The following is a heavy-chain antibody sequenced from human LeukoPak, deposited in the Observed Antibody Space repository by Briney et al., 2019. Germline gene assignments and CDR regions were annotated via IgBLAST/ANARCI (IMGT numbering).Heavy chain of an antibody. V-gene: IGHV1-2*06. J-gene: IGHJ4*02. Sequence: ASVKVSCKASGYTFTGYYMHWVRQAPGQGLEWMGRINPNSGGTNYAQKFQGRVTMTRDTSISIAYMELSRLRSDDTAVYYCARGSSSSWYFLDYWGQGTLVTVSS. CDR1: GYTFTGYY. CDR3: ARGSSSSWYFLDY. CDR2: INPNSGGT. D-gene: IGHD6-13*01.